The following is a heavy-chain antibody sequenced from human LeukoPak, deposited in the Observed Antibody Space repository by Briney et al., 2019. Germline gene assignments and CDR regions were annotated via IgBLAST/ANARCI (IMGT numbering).Heavy chain of an antibody. D-gene: IGHD3-22*01. CDR1: GFTFSSYA. Sequence: GGSLRLSCAASGFTFSSYAMTWVRQAPGKGLEWVSAISGSGGSTYYADSVKGRFTISRDNSKNTLYLHMNSLRAEDTAVYYCYIPYYDTSAYKGYWGQGTLVTVSS. J-gene: IGHJ4*02. V-gene: IGHV3-23*01. CDR3: YIPYYDTSAYKGY. CDR2: ISGSGGST.